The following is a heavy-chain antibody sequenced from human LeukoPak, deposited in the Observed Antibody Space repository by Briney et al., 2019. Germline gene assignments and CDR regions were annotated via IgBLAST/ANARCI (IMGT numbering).Heavy chain of an antibody. V-gene: IGHV3-30*02. CDR1: GFTFSSYG. J-gene: IGHJ4*02. Sequence: PGGSLRLSCAASGFTFSSYGMHWVRQAPGKGLEWVAFIRYDGSNKYYADSVKGRFTISRDNSKNTLYLQMNSLRAEDTAVYYCTKEKAAAGPQYFDYWGQGTLVTVSS. D-gene: IGHD6-13*01. CDR3: TKEKAAAGPQYFDY. CDR2: IRYDGSNK.